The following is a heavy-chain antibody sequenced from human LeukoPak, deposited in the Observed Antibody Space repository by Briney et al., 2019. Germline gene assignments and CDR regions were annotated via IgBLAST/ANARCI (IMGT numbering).Heavy chain of an antibody. V-gene: IGHV5-51*01. Sequence: GESLKISCKGSGYRFTSYWIGWVRQMPGKGLEWMGIIYPSDSDTRYSPSFQGQVTISADKSISTAYLQWSSLKASDTAMYYCARQPDIVGATAGDYWGQGTLVTVSS. CDR3: ARQPDIVGATAGDY. CDR1: GYRFTSYW. CDR2: IYPSDSDT. D-gene: IGHD1-26*01. J-gene: IGHJ4*02.